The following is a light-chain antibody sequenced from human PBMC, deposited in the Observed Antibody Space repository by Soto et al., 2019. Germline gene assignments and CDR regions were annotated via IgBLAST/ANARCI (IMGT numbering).Light chain of an antibody. CDR1: SSDVGGYNF. J-gene: IGLJ1*01. CDR3: CSYSSSTSYV. V-gene: IGLV2-14*01. CDR2: DVS. Sequence: QSALTQPASVSGSPGQSITISCTGTSSDVGGYNFVSWYQQHPGKAPKLMIYDVSTRPSGVSNRFSGSKSGTTASLTISGLQAEDEADYYCCSYSSSTSYVFGTGSMVTV.